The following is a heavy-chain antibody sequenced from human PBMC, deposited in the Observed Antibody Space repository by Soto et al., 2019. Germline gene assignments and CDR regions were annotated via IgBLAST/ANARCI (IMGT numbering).Heavy chain of an antibody. CDR1: GYTLTKLP. V-gene: IGHV1-24*01. D-gene: IGHD4-4*01. J-gene: IGHJ5*02. CDR2: FDPEDGDT. Sequence: ASVKVSCKVSGYTLTKLPMHWVRQAPGQGLEWMGGFDPEDGDTIYAQKFQGRLTMTEDTSTDTAYMELRSLRSEDTAVYYCTTRDLTIITIGDWFDPWGQGTLVTVSS. CDR3: TTRDLTIITIGDWFDP.